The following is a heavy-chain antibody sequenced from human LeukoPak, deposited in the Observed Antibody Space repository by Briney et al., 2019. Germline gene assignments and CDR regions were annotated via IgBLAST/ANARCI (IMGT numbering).Heavy chain of an antibody. CDR1: GGSISSSNW. J-gene: IGHJ6*02. V-gene: IGHV4-4*02. D-gene: IGHD1-1*01. CDR2: IYHSEST. CDR3: ARYPVPIERYYYYGMDV. Sequence: SETLSLTCAVSGGSISSSNWWSWVRQPPGKGLEWIGEIYHSESTNYIPSLKSRVTISVDKSKNQFSLKLSSVTAADTAVYYCARYPVPIERYYYYGMDVWGQGTTVTVSS.